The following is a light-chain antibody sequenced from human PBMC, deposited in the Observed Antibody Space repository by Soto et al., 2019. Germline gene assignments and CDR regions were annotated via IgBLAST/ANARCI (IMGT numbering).Light chain of an antibody. Sequence: EIVLTQSPGTLSLSPGERANLSCRASQSVSSNYLAWYQQKPGQAPRLLMYGASSRATGIPDRFSGSGSGTDFTLTISGLEPEDVAVYFCQQYGTSPRTFGQGTKVEIK. V-gene: IGKV3-20*01. CDR1: QSVSSNY. CDR3: QQYGTSPRT. CDR2: GAS. J-gene: IGKJ1*01.